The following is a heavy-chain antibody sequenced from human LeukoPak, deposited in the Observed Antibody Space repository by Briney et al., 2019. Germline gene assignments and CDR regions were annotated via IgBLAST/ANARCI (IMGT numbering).Heavy chain of an antibody. CDR2: ISSGSIAI. CDR3: TRRYCSDGVCPFDH. V-gene: IGHV3-21*01. J-gene: IGHJ4*02. Sequence: GGSLRLSCAASGFTFSTYSMNWVRQAPGKGLEWVLSISSGSIAIYYAGSMKGRITISRDDAKNSLFLQMNSLRAEDTAVYYCTRRYCSDGVCPFDHWGQGTLVTVSS. D-gene: IGHD2-8*01. CDR1: GFTFSTYS.